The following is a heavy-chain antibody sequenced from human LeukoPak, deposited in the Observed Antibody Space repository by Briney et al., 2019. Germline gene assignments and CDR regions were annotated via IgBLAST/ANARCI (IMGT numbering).Heavy chain of an antibody. D-gene: IGHD1-26*01. CDR3: ASSSGSYPGY. V-gene: IGHV3-21*01. Sequence: GGSLRLSCAASGFTFSSYSMNWVRQAPGKGLEWVSSISSSTSNIYYTDSVKGRFTISRDNAKNSLYLQMNSLRAEDTAVYYCASSSGSYPGYWGQGTLVTVSS. CDR1: GFTFSSYS. J-gene: IGHJ4*02. CDR2: ISSSTSNI.